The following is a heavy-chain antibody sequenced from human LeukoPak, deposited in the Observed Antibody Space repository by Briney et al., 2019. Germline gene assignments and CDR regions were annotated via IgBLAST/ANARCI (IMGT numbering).Heavy chain of an antibody. J-gene: IGHJ6*02. CDR3: AKDRGLYYSYGMDV. D-gene: IGHD5-12*01. CDR1: GFSFGDNA. CDR2: ISGDGRT. V-gene: IGHV3-43*02. Sequence: GGSLRLSCAASGFSFGDNAMHWVRQAPGKGLEWVSLISGDGRTYYADSVKGRFTISRDSSKNSLFLQMNSLRTEDTALYYCAKDRGLYYSYGMDVWGQGTTVTVSS.